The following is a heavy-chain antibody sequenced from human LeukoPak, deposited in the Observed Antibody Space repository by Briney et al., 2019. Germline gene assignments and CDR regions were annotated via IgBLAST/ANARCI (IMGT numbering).Heavy chain of an antibody. CDR2: IYYSGST. CDR3: AKSNGYGLVDI. J-gene: IGHJ3*02. D-gene: IGHD3-10*01. Sequence: SETLSLTCTVSGGSISSYYGSWIRQPAGKGLEWIGYIYYSGSTNYNPSLKSRVTISVDTSRNQFSLKLNSVTAADTAVYYCAKSNGYGLVDIWGQGTMVTVSS. CDR1: GGSISSYY. V-gene: IGHV4-59*12.